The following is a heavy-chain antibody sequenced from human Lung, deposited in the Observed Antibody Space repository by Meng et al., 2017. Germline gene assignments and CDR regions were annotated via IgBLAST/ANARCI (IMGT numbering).Heavy chain of an antibody. J-gene: IGHJ4*02. D-gene: IGHD4-11*01. Sequence: GQLQQWGAGLLKLSETLSLTCVVSGGSFSDYYWSWIRQPPGKGLEWIGEINHSGSTNYNPSLESRATISVDTSQNNLSLKLSSVTAADSAVYYCARGPTTMAHDFDYWGQGTLVTVSS. CDR1: GGSFSDYY. CDR3: ARGPTTMAHDFDY. V-gene: IGHV4-34*01. CDR2: INHSGST.